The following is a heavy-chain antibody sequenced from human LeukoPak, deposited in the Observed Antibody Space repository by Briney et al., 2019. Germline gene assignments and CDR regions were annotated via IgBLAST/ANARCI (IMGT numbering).Heavy chain of an antibody. CDR1: GYTFTGYY. CDR3: ARVLNRYHYYGSGSYEDY. CDR2: INPNSGGT. D-gene: IGHD3-10*01. J-gene: IGHJ4*02. Sequence: ASVKVSCKASGYTFTGYYMHWVRQAPGQGLEWMGWINPNSGGTNYAQKFQGRVTMTRDTSISTAYMELSRLRSDDTAVYYCARVLNRYHYYGSGSYEDYWGQGTLVTVSS. V-gene: IGHV1-2*02.